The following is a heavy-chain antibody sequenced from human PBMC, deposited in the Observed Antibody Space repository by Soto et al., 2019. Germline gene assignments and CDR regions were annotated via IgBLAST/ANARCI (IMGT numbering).Heavy chain of an antibody. CDR2: INHSGST. V-gene: IGHV4-34*01. CDR1: GGSFSGYY. Sequence: SETLSLTCAVYGGSFSGYYWSWIRQPPGKGLEWIGEINHSGSTNYNPSLKSRVTISADTSKNQFSLNLSSVTAADTDVYYCARNWGSDWYFDLWGRGTLVTVSS. CDR3: ARNWGSDWYFDL. J-gene: IGHJ2*01. D-gene: IGHD7-27*01.